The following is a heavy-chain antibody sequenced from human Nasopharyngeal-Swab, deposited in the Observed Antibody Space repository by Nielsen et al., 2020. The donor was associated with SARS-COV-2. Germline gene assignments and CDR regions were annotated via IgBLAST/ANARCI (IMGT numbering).Heavy chain of an antibody. V-gene: IGHV1-46*01. CDR3: ARDLYSSGWYRTNWYFDL. CDR2: INPSGGST. CDR1: GYTFTSYY. Sequence: ASVKVSCKASGYTFTSYYMHWVRQAPAQGLEWMGIINPSGGSTSYAQKFQGRVTMTRDTSTSTVYMELSSLRSEDTAVYYCARDLYSSGWYRTNWYFDLWGRGTLVTVSS. J-gene: IGHJ2*01. D-gene: IGHD6-19*01.